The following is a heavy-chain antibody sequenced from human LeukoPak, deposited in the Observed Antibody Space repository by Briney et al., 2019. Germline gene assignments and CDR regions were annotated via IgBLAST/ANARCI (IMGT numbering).Heavy chain of an antibody. CDR2: ISSNGRTK. J-gene: IGHJ4*02. V-gene: IGHV3-48*03. Sequence: GGSLRLSCAASGFTFSSYEMNWVRQAPGKGLEWVSYISSNGRTKYYADSVKGRFTISRDNAKNSLYLQMNSLRAVDTAVYYCARDFDEWSWDYWGQGTLVTVSS. CDR1: GFTFSSYE. D-gene: IGHD3-9*01. CDR3: ARDFDEWSWDY.